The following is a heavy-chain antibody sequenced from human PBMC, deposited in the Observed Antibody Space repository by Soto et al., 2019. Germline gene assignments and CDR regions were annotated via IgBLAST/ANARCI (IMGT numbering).Heavy chain of an antibody. Sequence: PGWSLRLSCAFSVFTFISYSMSWVRQAPGKGLEWVSGFSTGGDGGTAYYIDSVKGRFTISRDNSKNTLFLQMNSLRAEDTAIYYCAKKVNSGPGSQYFDFWGQGTLVTVSS. CDR2: FSTGGDGGTA. CDR1: VFTFISYS. CDR3: AKKVNSGPGSQYFDF. D-gene: IGHD3-10*01. J-gene: IGHJ4*02. V-gene: IGHV3-23*01.